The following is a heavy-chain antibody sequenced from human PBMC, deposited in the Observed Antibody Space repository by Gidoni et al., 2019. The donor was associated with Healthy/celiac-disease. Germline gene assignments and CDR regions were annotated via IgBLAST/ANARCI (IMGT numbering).Heavy chain of an antibody. CDR1: GGSFSAYY. V-gene: IGHV4-34*01. Sequence: QVQLQQWGAGLFKPSEPLSLTCAVYGGSFSAYYWSWLRQPPGKGLEWIGEINHSGSTNYNPSLKSRVTISVDTSKNQFSLKLSSVTAADTAVYYCARGRTYYDFWSGYPYFDYWGQGTLVTVSS. CDR3: ARGRTYYDFWSGYPYFDY. J-gene: IGHJ4*02. CDR2: INHSGST. D-gene: IGHD3-3*01.